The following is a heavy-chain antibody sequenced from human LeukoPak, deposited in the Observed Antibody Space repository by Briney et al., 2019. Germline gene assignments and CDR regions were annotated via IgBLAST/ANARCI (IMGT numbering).Heavy chain of an antibody. CDR2: INEDGREE. Sequence: GGSLRLSCAASGFTFSGFWMSWVRQAPGKGLEWVANINEDGREEHYVDSVKGRFTISRDNGKNSLFLQMNSLRAEDTAVYYCAKDLYGDYQTSFDYWGQGTLVTVSS. CDR3: AKDLYGDYQTSFDY. J-gene: IGHJ4*02. V-gene: IGHV3-7*03. CDR1: GFTFSGFW. D-gene: IGHD4-17*01.